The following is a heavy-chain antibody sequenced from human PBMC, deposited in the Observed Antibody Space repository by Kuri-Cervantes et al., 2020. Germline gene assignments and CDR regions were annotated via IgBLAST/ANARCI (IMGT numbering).Heavy chain of an antibody. CDR1: GGSISSSSYY. Sequence: GSLRLSCTVSGGSISSSSYYWGWIRQPPGKGLEWIGEINHSGSTNYNPSLKSRVTISVDTSKNQFSLKLNSVTAADTAVYYCARGGGVAAAIGDLDFWGQGTQVTVSS. V-gene: IGHV4-39*07. D-gene: IGHD2-2*02. J-gene: IGHJ4*02. CDR3: ARGGGVAAAIGDLDF. CDR2: INHSGST.